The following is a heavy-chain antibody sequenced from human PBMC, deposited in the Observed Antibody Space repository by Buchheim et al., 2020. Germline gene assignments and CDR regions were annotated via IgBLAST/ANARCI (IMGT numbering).Heavy chain of an antibody. CDR2: ITGSGHDT. CDR3: AKSRQVIYYYYGMDV. Sequence: EVQLLESGGGLVQPGGSLRLSCAASGFTFSSYAMTWVRQAPGKGLAWVSTITGSGHDTYYADSVKGRFIISRDNSKKTLFLQMNSLRAEDTAIYYCAKSRQVIYYYYGMDVWGQGTT. J-gene: IGHJ6*02. CDR1: GFTFSSYA. V-gene: IGHV3-23*01.